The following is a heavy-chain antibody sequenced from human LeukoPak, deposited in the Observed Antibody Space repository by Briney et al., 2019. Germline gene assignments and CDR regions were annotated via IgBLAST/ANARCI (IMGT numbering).Heavy chain of an antibody. J-gene: IGHJ4*02. CDR2: IYYSGST. V-gene: IGHV4-39*07. D-gene: IGHD5-18*01. Sequence: SETLSLTCTVSGASIGSNSYYWGWIRQPPGKGLEWIGNIYYSGSTNYNPSLKSRVTISVDKSKNQFSLKLSSVTAADTAVYYCARVGYSYGYFDYWGQGTLVTVSS. CDR3: ARVGYSYGYFDY. CDR1: GASIGSNSYY.